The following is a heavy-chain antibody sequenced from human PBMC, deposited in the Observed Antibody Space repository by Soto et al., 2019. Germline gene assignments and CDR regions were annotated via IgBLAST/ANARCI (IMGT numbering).Heavy chain of an antibody. D-gene: IGHD3-22*01. CDR3: AREDYYDSSGYFDY. V-gene: IGHV3-48*03. CDR2: ISSSGSTI. CDR1: GFTFSSYE. J-gene: IGHJ4*02. Sequence: AGGSLRLSCAASGFTFSSYEMNWVRQAPGKGLEWVSYISSSGSTIYYADSVKGRFTISRDNAKNSLYLQMNSLRAEDTAVYYCAREDYYDSSGYFDYWGQGTLVTVSS.